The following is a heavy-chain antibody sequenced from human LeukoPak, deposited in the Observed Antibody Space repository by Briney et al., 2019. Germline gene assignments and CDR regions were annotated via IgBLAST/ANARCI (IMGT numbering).Heavy chain of an antibody. D-gene: IGHD2/OR15-2a*01. V-gene: IGHV3-30*04. J-gene: IGHJ4*02. CDR2: ISYDGSNK. Sequence: GGSLRLSCAASGFTFSSYAMHWVRQAPGKGLEWVAVISYDGSNKYYADSVKGRFTISRDNSKNTLYLQMNSLRAEDTAVYYCARDLTSYYFDYWGQGTLVTVSS. CDR1: GFTFSSYA. CDR3: ARDLTSYYFDY.